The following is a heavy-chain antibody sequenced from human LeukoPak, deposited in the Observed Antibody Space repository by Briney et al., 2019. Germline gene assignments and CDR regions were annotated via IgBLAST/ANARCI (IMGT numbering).Heavy chain of an antibody. Sequence: ASVKVSCKASGYTFTSYYMHWVRQAPGQGLEWMGIINPSGGSTSYAQKFQGRVTMTRDTSTSTVYMELSSLGSEDTAVYYCARSEKDYDSSGDLDYWGQGTLVTVSS. V-gene: IGHV1-46*01. CDR1: GYTFTSYY. J-gene: IGHJ4*02. D-gene: IGHD3-22*01. CDR2: INPSGGST. CDR3: ARSEKDYDSSGDLDY.